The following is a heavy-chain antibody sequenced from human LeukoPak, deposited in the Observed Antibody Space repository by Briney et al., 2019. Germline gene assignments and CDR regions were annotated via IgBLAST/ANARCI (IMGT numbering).Heavy chain of an antibody. D-gene: IGHD3-10*01. J-gene: IGHJ1*01. CDR1: GFTFSSYG. Sequence: GGSLRLSCAASGFTFSSYGMHWVRQAPGKGLEWVAVISYDGSNKYYADSVKGRFTISRDNSKNTLYLQMNSLRAEDTAVYYCARGPPGPAGYFQHWGQGTLVTVSS. V-gene: IGHV3-30*03. CDR2: ISYDGSNK. CDR3: ARGPPGPAGYFQH.